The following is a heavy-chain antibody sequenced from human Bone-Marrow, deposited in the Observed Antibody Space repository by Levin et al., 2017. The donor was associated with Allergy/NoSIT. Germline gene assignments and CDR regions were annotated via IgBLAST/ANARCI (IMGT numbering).Heavy chain of an antibody. CDR1: GFTFSSYS. J-gene: IGHJ3*02. CDR2: ISRSSSHI. D-gene: IGHD6-6*01. Sequence: LSLTCAASGFTFSSYSMNWVRQAPGKGLEWVAYISRSSSHIYYADPVKGRFTISRDNAKNSLHLQMNSLRDEDTAVYSCARSNSDRARSDAFDIWGRGTMVTVSS. V-gene: IGHV3-48*02. CDR3: ARSNSDRARSDAFDI.